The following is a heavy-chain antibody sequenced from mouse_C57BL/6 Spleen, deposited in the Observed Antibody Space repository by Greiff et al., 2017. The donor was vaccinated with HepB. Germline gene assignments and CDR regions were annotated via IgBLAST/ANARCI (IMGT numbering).Heavy chain of an antibody. CDR2: IHPDSGST. CDR3: ARDYVSPRFAY. D-gene: IGHD1-1*01. Sequence: QVQLQQPGAELVKPGASVKLSCKASGYTFTSYWMHWVKQRPGQGLEWIGMIHPDSGSTNYNEKFKSKATLTVDKSSRTAYLHLSSLTSEDTAVYYCARDYVSPRFAYWGQGTLVTVSA. CDR1: GYTFTSYW. J-gene: IGHJ3*01. V-gene: IGHV1-64*01.